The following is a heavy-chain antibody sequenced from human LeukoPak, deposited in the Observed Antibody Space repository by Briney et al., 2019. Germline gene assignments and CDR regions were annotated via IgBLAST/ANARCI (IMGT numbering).Heavy chain of an antibody. CDR1: GGSISSSTYY. CDR3: ARPLSGSSSWHGDAFDI. V-gene: IGHV4-39*01. D-gene: IGHD6-13*01. J-gene: IGHJ3*02. Sequence: KPSETLSLTCTVSGGSISSSTYYGGWIRQPPGKWLEWIGSIYYSGSTYYNASLKSRVTISADTSKNQFSLKLSSVTAADPAVYYCARPLSGSSSWHGDAFDIWGQGTMVTVSS. CDR2: IYYSGST.